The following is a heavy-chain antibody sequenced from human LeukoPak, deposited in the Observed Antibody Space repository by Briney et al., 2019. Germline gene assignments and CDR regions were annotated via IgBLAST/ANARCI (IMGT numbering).Heavy chain of an antibody. V-gene: IGHV4-34*01. CDR1: GGSFSGYY. CDR2: INHSGST. J-gene: IGHJ4*02. CDR3: ARGVRFDD. Sequence: SETLSLTCAVYGGSFSGYYWSWIRQPPGKGLEWIGEINHSGSTNYNPSLKSRVTISVDTSKNQFSLKLSSVTAADTAVYYCARGVRFDDRGQGTLVTVSS.